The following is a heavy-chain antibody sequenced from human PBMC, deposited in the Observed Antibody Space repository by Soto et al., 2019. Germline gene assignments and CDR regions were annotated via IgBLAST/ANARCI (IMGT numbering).Heavy chain of an antibody. CDR1: GYHFTGYP. CDR2: INAGNGNT. J-gene: IGHJ4*02. CDR3: AKAVALAGDFDS. V-gene: IGHV1-3*01. D-gene: IGHD6-19*01. Sequence: VSVKASFKASGYHFTGYPVHWVHQSPVQRLEWMGWINAGNGNTKYSQKFQGRVTITRDTSASTAYMELSSLRSEDTAVYYCAKAVALAGDFDSRGQGTPVTVS.